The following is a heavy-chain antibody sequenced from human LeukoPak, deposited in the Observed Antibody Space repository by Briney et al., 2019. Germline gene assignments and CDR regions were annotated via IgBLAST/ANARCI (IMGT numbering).Heavy chain of an antibody. V-gene: IGHV4-4*07. CDR1: DGSMSSYY. CDR3: ARAVGYNPVFDY. Sequence: PSETLSLTCTVSDGSMSSYYWSWIRQPAGKGLEWIGRIHPSGSTNYNLSLKSQVTMSVDTSKNQFSLKLNSVTAADTAVYYCARAVGYNPVFDYWGQGTLVTVSS. D-gene: IGHD5-18*01. J-gene: IGHJ4*02. CDR2: IHPSGST.